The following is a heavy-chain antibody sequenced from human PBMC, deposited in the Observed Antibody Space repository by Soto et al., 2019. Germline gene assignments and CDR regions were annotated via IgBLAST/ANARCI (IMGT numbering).Heavy chain of an antibody. CDR2: VSGSGTTT. CDR3: ARDFARTDASDI. Sequence: GGSLRLSCAASGFTFSSYAMTWVLQAPGKGLDWVSAVSGSGTTTYYADSVKGRFTISRDNAKNMLYLQLNSLRAEDTSVYYCARDFARTDASDIWGRGTMVTVSS. J-gene: IGHJ3*02. V-gene: IGHV3-23*01. CDR1: GFTFSSYA.